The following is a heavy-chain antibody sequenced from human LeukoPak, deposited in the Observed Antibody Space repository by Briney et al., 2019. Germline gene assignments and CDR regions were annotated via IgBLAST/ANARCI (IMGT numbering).Heavy chain of an antibody. CDR2: ISSSGSTI. CDR3: TRVRLPLYSSSFPAWI. Sequence: GGSLRLSCAASGFTFSDYYMSWIRQAPGKGLEWVSYISSSGSTIYYTDSVKGRFTISRDNAKNSLYLQMNSLRAEDTAVYYCTRVRLPLYSSSFPAWIWGQGTLVTVSS. D-gene: IGHD6-13*01. J-gene: IGHJ4*02. CDR1: GFTFSDYY. V-gene: IGHV3-11*01.